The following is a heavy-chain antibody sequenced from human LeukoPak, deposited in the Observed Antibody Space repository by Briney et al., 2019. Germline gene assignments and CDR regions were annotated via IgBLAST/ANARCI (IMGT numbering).Heavy chain of an antibody. J-gene: IGHJ4*02. CDR2: MNPNSGNT. D-gene: IGHD3-10*01. V-gene: IGHV1-8*01. Sequence: GASVKVSCKASGYTFTSYDINWVRQATGQGLKWMGWMNPNSGNTGYAQKFQGRVTMTRNTSISTAYMELSSLGSEDTAVYYCARSQFPWFGELTPMYYFDYWGQGTLVTVSS. CDR3: ARSQFPWFGELTPMYYFDY. CDR1: GYTFTSYD.